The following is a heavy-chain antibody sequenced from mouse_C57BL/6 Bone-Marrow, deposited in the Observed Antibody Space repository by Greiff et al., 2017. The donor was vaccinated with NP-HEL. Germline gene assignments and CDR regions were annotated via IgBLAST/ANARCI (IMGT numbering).Heavy chain of an antibody. CDR1: GFTFTDYY. D-gene: IGHD1-1*01. CDR3: ARSIYYYGSSSYYFDY. Sequence: EVKLVESGGGLVQPGGSLSLSCAASGFTFTDYYMSWVRQPPGKALEWLGFIRNKANGYTTEYSASVKGRFTISRDNSQSILYLQMNALRAEDSATYDCARSIYYYGSSSYYFDYWGQGTTLTVSS. J-gene: IGHJ2*01. V-gene: IGHV7-3*01. CDR2: IRNKANGYTT.